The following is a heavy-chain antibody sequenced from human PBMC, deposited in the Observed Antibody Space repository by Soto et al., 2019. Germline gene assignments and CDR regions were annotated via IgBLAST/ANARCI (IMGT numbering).Heavy chain of an antibody. D-gene: IGHD3-10*01. CDR2: MNPNSGNT. V-gene: IGHV1-8*01. CDR3: ALSGESFYWFDP. Sequence: ASVKASCKASGYTFTSYDINWVRQATGQGLEWMGWMNPNSGNTGYAQKFQGRVTMTRNTSISTAYMELSSLRSEDTAVYYCALSGESFYWFDPWGQGTLVTVSS. CDR1: GYTFTSYD. J-gene: IGHJ5*02.